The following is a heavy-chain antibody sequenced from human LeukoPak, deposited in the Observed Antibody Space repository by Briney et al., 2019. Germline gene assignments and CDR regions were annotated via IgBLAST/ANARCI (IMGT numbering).Heavy chain of an antibody. CDR1: GGSISSSSYY. CDR3: ARLYGNFQNYYDY. D-gene: IGHD1-7*01. CDR2: IYYSGST. J-gene: IGHJ4*02. V-gene: IGHV4-39*07. Sequence: PSETLSLTCTVSGGSISSSSYYWVWIRQPPGKGLEWIGHIYYSGSTFYNPSLKSRVTISVDTSKNQFSLKLRSVTAADTAMFYCARLYGNFQNYYDYWGQGTLVAVSS.